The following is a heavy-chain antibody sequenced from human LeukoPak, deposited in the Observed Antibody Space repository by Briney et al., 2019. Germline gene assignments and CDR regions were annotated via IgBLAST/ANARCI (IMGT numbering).Heavy chain of an antibody. J-gene: IGHJ4*02. CDR2: ISWDSSYT. CDR1: GFTFSDYY. CDR3: SGVVTTLYY. V-gene: IGHV3-11*03. D-gene: IGHD2-21*02. Sequence: PGGSLRLSCAASGFTFSDYYMSWIRQAPGRGLEWVSYISWDSSYTSYADSVKGRFTVSRDNAQKSLYLQMDSLRAEDTAVYYCSGVVTTLYYWGQGTLVTVSS.